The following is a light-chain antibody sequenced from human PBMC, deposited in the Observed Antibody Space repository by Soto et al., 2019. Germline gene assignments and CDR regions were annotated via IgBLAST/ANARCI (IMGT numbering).Light chain of an antibody. CDR1: RNARIY. CDR3: QQSYKMPA. J-gene: IGKJ5*01. Sequence: IPLKQSPSSLSKTGGGRLTLTCRARRNARIYLSWNQHKPGKGPTLRIHATANLQIGVPSRFSGSGSGTEFTLTISSLEPDDFETYYCQQSYKMPAFGQGTRLEIK. V-gene: IGKV1-39*01. CDR2: ATA.